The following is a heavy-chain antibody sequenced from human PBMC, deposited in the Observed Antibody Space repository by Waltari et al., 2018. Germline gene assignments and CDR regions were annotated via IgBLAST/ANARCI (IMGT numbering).Heavy chain of an antibody. CDR3: ASHVDSAP. D-gene: IGHD5-18*01. CDR1: GFTFSSYS. V-gene: IGHV3-23*01. J-gene: IGHJ4*02. CDR2: IRGGDGTT. Sequence: EVQLLESGGGVVQPGGSLRLSCSASGFTFSSYSMSWVRQAPGKGLEWVSAIRGGDGTTYYADSVKGRFTISRDNSRNTLYLQMNSLRAEDTAIYYCASHVDSAPWGQGTLVTVSS.